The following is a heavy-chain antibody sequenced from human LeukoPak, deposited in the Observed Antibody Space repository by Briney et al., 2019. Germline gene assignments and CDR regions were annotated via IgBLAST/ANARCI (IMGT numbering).Heavy chain of an antibody. D-gene: IGHD3-22*01. Sequence: SGTLSLTCAVSGGSISSNHWWSWVRQSPGKGLEWIGEIYHSGSTNYNPSLKSRVTISIDKSKNQFSLRLTSVTAADTAVYYCARDRVDYYDSTGLLDYWGQGTLVTVSS. V-gene: IGHV4-4*02. J-gene: IGHJ4*02. CDR1: GGSISSNHW. CDR3: ARDRVDYYDSTGLLDY. CDR2: IYHSGST.